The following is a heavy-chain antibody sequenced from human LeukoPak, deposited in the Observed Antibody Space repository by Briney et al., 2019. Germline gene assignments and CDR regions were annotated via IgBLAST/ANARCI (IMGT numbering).Heavy chain of an antibody. CDR2: IYYSGST. CDR1: GVSIRSYY. CDR3: ARTSGWYNCFDP. Sequence: SETLSLTCTVSGVSIRSYYWSWIRQPPGKGLEWIGYIYYSGSTNYNPSLKSRVTISIDTSKNQFSLELTSVIAADTAVYYCARTSGWYNCFDPWGQGTLVTVPS. J-gene: IGHJ5*02. D-gene: IGHD6-19*01. V-gene: IGHV4-59*08.